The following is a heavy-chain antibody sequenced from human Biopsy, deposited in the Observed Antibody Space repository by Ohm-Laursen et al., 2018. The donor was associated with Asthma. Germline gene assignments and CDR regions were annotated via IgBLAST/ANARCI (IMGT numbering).Heavy chain of an antibody. CDR2: IKQDGSEK. CDR3: ARDGRWFDP. V-gene: IGHV3-7*01. CDR1: RFTFGDYW. J-gene: IGHJ5*02. Sequence: SLRLSCAASRFTFGDYWMSWVRQAPGKGLEWVANIKQDGSEKYYADSVKGRFSTSRDNAKNSLYLQMNSLRVEDTAVYYCARDGRWFDPWGQGTLVTVSS.